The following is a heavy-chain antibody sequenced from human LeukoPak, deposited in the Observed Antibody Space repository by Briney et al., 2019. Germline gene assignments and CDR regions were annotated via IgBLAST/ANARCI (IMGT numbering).Heavy chain of an antibody. D-gene: IGHD5-18*01. V-gene: IGHV1-8*03. Sequence: ASVKVSCKAPGYTFTSYDINWVRQATGQGLEWMGWMNPNSGNTGYAQKFQGRVTITRSTSISTAYMELSSLRSEDTAVYYCARGNRWIQLWDFTETSLGDYYYYMDVWGKGTTVTVSS. CDR2: MNPNSGNT. CDR3: ARGNRWIQLWDFTETSLGDYYYYMDV. J-gene: IGHJ6*03. CDR1: GYTFTSYD.